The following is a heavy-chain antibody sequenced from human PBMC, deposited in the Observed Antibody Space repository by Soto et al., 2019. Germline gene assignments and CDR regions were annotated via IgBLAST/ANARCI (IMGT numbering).Heavy chain of an antibody. Sequence: QVLLVQSGAEVKNPGASVKVSCKASGYTFTNQDINWMRQATGQGLEWMGWVSPKRGNTRYAQKLQGRVTMTWETSLGTVYMQLSSLSSEDTAVYYCARGVDAGVDYWGQGTLVTVSS. V-gene: IGHV1-8*01. CDR2: VSPKRGNT. J-gene: IGHJ4*02. CDR3: ARGVDAGVDY. CDR1: GYTFTNQD. D-gene: IGHD7-27*01.